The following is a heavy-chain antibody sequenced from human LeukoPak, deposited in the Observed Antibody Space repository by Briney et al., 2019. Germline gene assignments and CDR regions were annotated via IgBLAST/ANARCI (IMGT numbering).Heavy chain of an antibody. J-gene: IGHJ3*02. V-gene: IGHV1-46*01. CDR1: GYTFTSYY. Sequence: GASVKVSCKASGYTFTSYYMHWVRQAPGQGLEWMGIINPSGGSTSYAQKFQGRVTMTRDMSTSTVYMELSSLRSEDTAVYYCARASKPVAYYDSSGYYDHDAFDIWGQGTMVTVSS. CDR2: INPSGGST. D-gene: IGHD3-22*01. CDR3: ARASKPVAYYDSSGYYDHDAFDI.